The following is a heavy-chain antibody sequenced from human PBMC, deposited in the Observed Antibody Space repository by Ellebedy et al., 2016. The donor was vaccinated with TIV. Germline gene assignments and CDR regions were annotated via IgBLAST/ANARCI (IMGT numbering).Heavy chain of an antibody. Sequence: GESLKISCAASGFTFSNFNMNWARQAPGKGLEWVSAISSSSNYIYYADSVKGRFIISRDNAKNSLYLHMNSLRGEDTAVYYCARGDSTSWYRVVHYYYGVDVWGQGTTVTVSS. CDR1: GFTFSNFN. D-gene: IGHD6-13*01. V-gene: IGHV3-21*01. CDR3: ARGDSTSWYRVVHYYYGVDV. CDR2: ISSSSNYI. J-gene: IGHJ6*02.